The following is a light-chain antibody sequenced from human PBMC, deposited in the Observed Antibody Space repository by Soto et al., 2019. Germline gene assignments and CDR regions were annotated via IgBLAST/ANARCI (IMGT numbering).Light chain of an antibody. CDR1: QSISIY. Sequence: EIVLTGGRGTLSLTPGETATLSCWASQSISIYLAWYQQKPGQAPRLLIFGASSRATGIPARFSGSGSGTEFNLTISSLHSEDLAAYYCQQYANWPITFGQGTRLEIK. J-gene: IGKJ5*01. CDR2: GAS. V-gene: IGKV3D-15*01. CDR3: QQYANWPIT.